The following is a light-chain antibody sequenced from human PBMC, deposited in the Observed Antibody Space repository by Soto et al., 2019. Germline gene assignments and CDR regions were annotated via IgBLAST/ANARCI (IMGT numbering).Light chain of an antibody. CDR3: QQANSFPFT. V-gene: IGKV1-12*02. J-gene: IGKJ3*01. Sequence: DIRMTQSPSSVSASVGDRVTITCRASQGINTWLAWYQQKPGRAPKLLIYAASSLQSVVPSSFSGSGSGTDFTLTISSLQPEDFAVYYCQQANSFPFTFGPGTKVDIQ. CDR1: QGINTW. CDR2: AAS.